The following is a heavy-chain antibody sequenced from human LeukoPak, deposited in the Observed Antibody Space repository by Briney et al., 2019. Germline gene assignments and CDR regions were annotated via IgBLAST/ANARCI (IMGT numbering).Heavy chain of an antibody. CDR3: ASYLVGAKRSFDY. CDR2: IKQGGSEK. J-gene: IGHJ4*02. V-gene: IGHV3-7*01. D-gene: IGHD1-26*01. CDR1: GFTFSSYW. Sequence: GGSLRLSCAASGFTFSSYWMSWVRQAPGKGLEWVANIKQGGSEKYYVDSVKGRFTISRDNAKNSLYLQMNSLRAEDTAVYYCASYLVGAKRSFDYWGQGTLVTVSS.